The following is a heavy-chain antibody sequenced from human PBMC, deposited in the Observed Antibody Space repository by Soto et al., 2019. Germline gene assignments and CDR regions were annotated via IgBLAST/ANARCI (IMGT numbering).Heavy chain of an antibody. Sequence: SETLSLTCTVSGGSISSGDYYWSWIRQPPGKGLEWIGYIYYSGSTYYNPSLKSRVTISVDTSKNQFSLKLSSVTAADTAVYYCAREFAAMANFDYWGQGTLVTVSS. CDR2: IYYSGST. CDR1: GGSISSGDYY. J-gene: IGHJ4*02. CDR3: AREFAAMANFDY. D-gene: IGHD5-18*01. V-gene: IGHV4-30-4*01.